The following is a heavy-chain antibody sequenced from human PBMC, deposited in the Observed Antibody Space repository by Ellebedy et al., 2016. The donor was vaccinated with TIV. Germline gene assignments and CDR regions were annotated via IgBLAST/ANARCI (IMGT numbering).Heavy chain of an antibody. D-gene: IGHD3-10*01. CDR3: ARDLGDYYGLYGMDV. CDR1: GGSISSYY. J-gene: IGHJ6*02. V-gene: IGHV4-59*01. Sequence: SETLSLXCTVSGGSISSYYWSWIRQPPGKGLEWIGYIYYSGSTNYNPSLKSRVTISVDTSKNQFSLKLSSVTAADTAVYYCARDLGDYYGLYGMDVWGQGTTVTVSS. CDR2: IYYSGST.